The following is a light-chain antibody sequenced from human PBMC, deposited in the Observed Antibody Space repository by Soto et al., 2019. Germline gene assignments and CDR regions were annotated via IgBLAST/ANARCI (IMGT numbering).Light chain of an antibody. Sequence: DIQMTQSPSTLSASVGGRVTITCRASQSISGWMAWYQQKPGKAPKLLIYDASNLESGVPSRFSGSRSGTEFTLTISSLQADDYATYYCQQYNTYPWTFGQRTKVEIK. J-gene: IGKJ1*01. CDR1: QSISGW. V-gene: IGKV1-5*01. CDR3: QQYNTYPWT. CDR2: DAS.